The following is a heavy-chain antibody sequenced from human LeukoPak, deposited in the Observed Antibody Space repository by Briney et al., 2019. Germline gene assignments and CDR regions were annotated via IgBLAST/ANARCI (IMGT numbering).Heavy chain of an antibody. CDR2: IHYSGLT. D-gene: IGHD1-7*01. CDR1: GGSVNGYF. CDR3: ARDPPEDEWNSLDS. Sequence: SETLSLTCTVSGGSVNGYFWNWIRQAPGKGLEWIGFIHYSGLTVYSPSLQSRVSMSVDTSRNQFSLDLSSVTAADTDLYYCARDPPEDEWNSLDSWGQGILVTVSS. J-gene: IGHJ4*02. V-gene: IGHV4-59*02.